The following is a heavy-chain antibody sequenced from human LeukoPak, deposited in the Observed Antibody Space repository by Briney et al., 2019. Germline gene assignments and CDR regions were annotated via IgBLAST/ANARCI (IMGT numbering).Heavy chain of an antibody. CDR1: GGTFSSYT. J-gene: IGHJ3*02. V-gene: IGHV1-69*02. CDR3: ASPRAFCSSTSCQTANGAFDI. Sequence: SVKVSCKASGGTFSSYTISWVRQAPGQGLEWMGRIIPILGIANYAQKFQGRVAITADKSTSTAYMELSSLRSEDTAVYYCASPRAFCSSTSCQTANGAFDIWGQGTMVTVSS. D-gene: IGHD2-2*01. CDR2: IIPILGIA.